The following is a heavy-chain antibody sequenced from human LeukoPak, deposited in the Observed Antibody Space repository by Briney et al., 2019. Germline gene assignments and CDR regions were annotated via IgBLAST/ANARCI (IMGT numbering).Heavy chain of an antibody. CDR1: GYSISSDYY. Sequence: SETLSLTCSVSGYSISSDYYWGWIRQPPGKGLEWIGNIYHSGSTSYNPSLKSRVTISVDASKNQFSLKLNSVTAADTAVYYCARGRSGNVGVFDPWGQGTLVTVSS. CDR3: ARGRSGNVGVFDP. CDR2: IYHSGST. D-gene: IGHD1-26*01. V-gene: IGHV4-38-2*02. J-gene: IGHJ5*02.